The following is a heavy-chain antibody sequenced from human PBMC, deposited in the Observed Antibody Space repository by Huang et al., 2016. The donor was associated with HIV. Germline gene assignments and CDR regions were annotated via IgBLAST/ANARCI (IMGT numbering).Heavy chain of an antibody. J-gene: IGHJ4*02. V-gene: IGHV1-69*13. CDR1: GGTFSSYA. CDR2: SIPMFGTA. Sequence: QVQLVQSGAEVKKPGSSVKVSCKASGGTFSSYAIRWVRQAPGQGLEWMGGSIPMFGTANYAQKFQGRVTITADESTSTAYMELSSLRSEDTAVYYCASANYYDSSGHFKYYFDYWGQGTLVTVSS. D-gene: IGHD3-22*01. CDR3: ASANYYDSSGHFKYYFDY.